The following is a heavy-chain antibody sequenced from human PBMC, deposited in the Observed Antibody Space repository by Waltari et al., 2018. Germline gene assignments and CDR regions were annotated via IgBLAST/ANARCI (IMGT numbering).Heavy chain of an antibody. CDR3: ATAAILDYYYYMDV. V-gene: IGHV1-69*12. Sequence: QFRLLRSGPELKSPGSPFRVPSRASAATSGSYAISWFRQPPGQGLEWMGGIIPIFGTANYAQKFQGRVTITADESTSTAYMELSSLRSEDTAVYYCATAAILDYYYYMDVWGKGTTVTISS. CDR2: IIPIFGTA. J-gene: IGHJ6*03. CDR1: AATSGSYA. D-gene: IGHD2-2*02.